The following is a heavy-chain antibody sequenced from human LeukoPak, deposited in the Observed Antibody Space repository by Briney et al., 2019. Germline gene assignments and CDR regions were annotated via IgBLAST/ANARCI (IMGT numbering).Heavy chain of an antibody. CDR2: IYYSGST. CDR3: AKYDYVWGSYRYTEGFDY. D-gene: IGHD3-16*02. J-gene: IGHJ4*02. CDR1: GGSISSSSYY. Sequence: PSGTLSLTCTVSGGSISSSSYYWGWIRQPPGKGLEWIGSIYYSGSTYYNPSLKSRVTISVDTSKNQFSLKLSSVTAADTAVYYCAKYDYVWGSYRYTEGFDYWGQGTLVTVSS. V-gene: IGHV4-39*01.